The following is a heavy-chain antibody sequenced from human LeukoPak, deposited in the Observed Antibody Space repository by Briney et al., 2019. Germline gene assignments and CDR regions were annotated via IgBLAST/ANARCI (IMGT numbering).Heavy chain of an antibody. V-gene: IGHV3-21*01. J-gene: IGHJ4*02. CDR1: GFTFSSYS. CDR3: ARGGSLKVTVTTYGY. CDR2: ISSSSSYI. Sequence: GGSLRLSCAASGFTFSSYSMNWVRKAPGKGLEWVSSISSSSSYIYYADSVKGRFTISRDNAKNSLYLQMNSPRAEDTAVYYCARGGSLKVTVTTYGYWGQGTLVTVS. D-gene: IGHD4-17*01.